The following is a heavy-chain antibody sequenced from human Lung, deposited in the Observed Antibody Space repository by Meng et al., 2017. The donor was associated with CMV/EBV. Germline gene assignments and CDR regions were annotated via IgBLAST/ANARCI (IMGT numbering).Heavy chain of an antibody. CDR1: GYTFTSYG. D-gene: IGHD1-1*01. Sequence: ASXXVSXKASGYTFTSYGISWVRQAPGQGLEWMGWISAYNGNTNYAQKLQGRVTMTTDTSTSTAYMELRSLRSDDTAVYDCARDDWGGTTPHDYLGQGTLVTVSS. J-gene: IGHJ4*02. CDR3: ARDDWGGTTPHDY. CDR2: ISAYNGNT. V-gene: IGHV1-18*01.